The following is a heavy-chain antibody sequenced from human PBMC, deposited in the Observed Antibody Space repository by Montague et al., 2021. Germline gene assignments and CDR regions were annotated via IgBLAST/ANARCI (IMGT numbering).Heavy chain of an antibody. Sequence: SLRLSCAASGFTFSTYAMSWVRQAPGKGLEWVSSISGSGSSPYYTDSVQGRFTISRDNFKNTPDNSKNTLYLQMNSLRAEDTAVYYCARVRLSYTSSFYGFFDYWGQGTLVTVSS. CDR3: ARVRLSYTSSFYGFFDY. D-gene: IGHD6-6*01. J-gene: IGHJ4*02. CDR1: GFTFSTYA. V-gene: IGHV3-23*01. CDR2: ISGSGSSP.